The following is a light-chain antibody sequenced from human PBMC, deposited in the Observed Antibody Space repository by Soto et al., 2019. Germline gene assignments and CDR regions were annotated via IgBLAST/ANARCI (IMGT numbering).Light chain of an antibody. V-gene: IGLV1-47*01. CDR1: SSNIGGNS. CDR3: AAWDDSLNGWV. CDR2: RNN. J-gene: IGLJ3*02. Sequence: QSVLTQPPSASGTPGQRVTISCSGSSSNIGGNSVYWYQQVPGTAPRLLIYRNNQRPSGVPDRFSGSKSGTSASLAVSGLRSEDEADYHRAAWDDSLNGWVFGGGTKVTVL.